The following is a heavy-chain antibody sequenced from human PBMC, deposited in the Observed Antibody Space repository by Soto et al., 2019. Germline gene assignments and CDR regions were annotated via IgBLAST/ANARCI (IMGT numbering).Heavy chain of an antibody. V-gene: IGHV1-69*12. D-gene: IGHD6-19*01. CDR2: IIPIFGTA. Sequence: QVQLVQSGAEVKKPGSSVKVSCKASGGTFSSYAISWVRQAPGQGLEWMGGIIPIFGTANYAQKFQGRVTRTAYEYTSKAKMERRSLRSEDTAVYYCAREESPTPWLVRFGDYGMDVWRPGTTVTVSS. CDR1: GGTFSSYA. J-gene: IGHJ6*02. CDR3: AREESPTPWLVRFGDYGMDV.